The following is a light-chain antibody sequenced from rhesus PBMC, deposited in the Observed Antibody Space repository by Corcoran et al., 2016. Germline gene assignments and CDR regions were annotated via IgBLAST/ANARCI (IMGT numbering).Light chain of an antibody. CDR1: QSLSNY. Sequence: DIQMTQSPSSLSASVGDRVTITCQASQSLSNYLDWYQQKPGKIPKLLIYRASSLQSGIPSRFSGSGSGTDFTLPISSLQPEDFATYYCQQAYSYPLTFGGGTKV. CDR2: RAS. V-gene: IGKV1-25*01. J-gene: IGKJ4*01. CDR3: QQAYSYPLT.